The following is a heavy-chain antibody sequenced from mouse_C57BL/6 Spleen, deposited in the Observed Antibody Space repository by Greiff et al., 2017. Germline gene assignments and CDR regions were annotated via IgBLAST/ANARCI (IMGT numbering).Heavy chain of an antibody. D-gene: IGHD2-5*01. CDR3: ARGYSKV. Sequence: EVQLQQSGPELVKPGASVKISCKASGYTFTDYYMNWVKQSHGKSLEWIGDINPNNGGTSYNQKFKGKATLTVDKSSSTAYMELRSLTSEDSAVYYCARGYSKVWGRGTTLTVSS. CDR1: GYTFTDYY. V-gene: IGHV1-26*01. CDR2: INPNNGGT. J-gene: IGHJ2*01.